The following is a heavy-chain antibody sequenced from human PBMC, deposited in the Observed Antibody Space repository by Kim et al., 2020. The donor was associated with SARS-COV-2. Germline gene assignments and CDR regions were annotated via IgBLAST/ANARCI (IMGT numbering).Heavy chain of an antibody. Sequence: GGSLRLSCAASGFTFDDYAMHWVRQAPGKGLEGVSGFSWNSGSIGYADSVKGRFTISRANAKTSLYLQMNGRRAEDTAWYYCAGGGNAYGDPDKYAFDI. J-gene: IGHJ3*02. D-gene: IGHD4-17*01. CDR1: GFTFDDYA. V-gene: IGHV3-9*01. CDR3: AGGGNAYGDPDKYAFDI. CDR2: FSWNSGSI.